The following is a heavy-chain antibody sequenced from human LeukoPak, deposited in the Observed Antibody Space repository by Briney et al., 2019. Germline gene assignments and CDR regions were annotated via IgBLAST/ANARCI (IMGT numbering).Heavy chain of an antibody. J-gene: IGHJ5*02. D-gene: IGHD3-3*01. CDR1: GFTFSSYG. CDR3: AKALRTTIFGVVPPFDP. Sequence: PGGSLRLSCAASGFTFSSYGMHWVRRAPGKGLEWVAFIRYDGSNKYYADSVKGRFTISRDNSKNTLYLQMNSLRAEDTAVYYCAKALRTTIFGVVPPFDPWGQGTLVTVSS. CDR2: IRYDGSNK. V-gene: IGHV3-30*02.